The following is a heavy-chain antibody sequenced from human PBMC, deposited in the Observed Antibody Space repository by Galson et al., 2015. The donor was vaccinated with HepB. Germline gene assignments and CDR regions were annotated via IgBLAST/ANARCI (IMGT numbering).Heavy chain of an antibody. CDR3: ARADYDILTGQYEGYFDY. V-gene: IGHV4-31*03. CDR1: GGSISSGGYY. J-gene: IGHJ4*02. CDR2: IYYSGST. Sequence: TLSLTCTVSGGSISSGGYYWSWIRQHPGKGLEWIGYIYYSGSTYYNPSLKSRVTISVDTSKNQFSLKLSSVTAADTAVYYCARADYDILTGQYEGYFDYWGQGTLVTVSS. D-gene: IGHD3-9*01.